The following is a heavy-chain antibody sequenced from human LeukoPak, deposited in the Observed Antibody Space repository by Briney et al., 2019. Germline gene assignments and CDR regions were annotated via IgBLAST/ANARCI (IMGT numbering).Heavy chain of an antibody. CDR1: GFTFSSYA. J-gene: IGHJ4*02. V-gene: IGHV3-23*01. D-gene: IGHD2-15*01. Sequence: GGSQRLSCAASGFTFSSYAMSWVRQAPGKGLEWVSAISGSGGSTHYADSVEGRFTISRDNSKNTLYLQMNSLRAEDTAVYYCAKDQLRYCSGGSCYGVNYWGQGTLVTVSS. CDR3: AKDQLRYCSGGSCYGVNY. CDR2: ISGSGGST.